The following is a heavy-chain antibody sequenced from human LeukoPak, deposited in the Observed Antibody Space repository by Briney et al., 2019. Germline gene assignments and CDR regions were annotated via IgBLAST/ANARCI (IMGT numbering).Heavy chain of an antibody. CDR3: AKDPVAAAGENFDY. Sequence: VGSLRLSCAASGFTFSSYAMSWVRQAPGKGLEWVSAIRGSGGSTYYADSVKGRFTISRDNSKNTLYLQMNSLRAEDTAVYYCAKDPVAAAGENFDYWGQGTLVTVSS. J-gene: IGHJ4*02. CDR2: IRGSGGST. D-gene: IGHD6-13*01. V-gene: IGHV3-23*01. CDR1: GFTFSSYA.